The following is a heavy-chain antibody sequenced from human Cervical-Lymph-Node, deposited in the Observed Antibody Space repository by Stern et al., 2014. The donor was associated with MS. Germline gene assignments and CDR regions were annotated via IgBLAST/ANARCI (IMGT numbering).Heavy chain of an antibody. CDR3: TRGRVQLWSGVYFDY. Sequence: EVQLVQYGGGLVQPGRSLRLSCTASGFTFGDYAMSWFRQAPGKGLEWVGFLRSKACSGTTEYAASVKGRFNISRDDSKSKAHLQMNSLKTDDTAVYYCTRGRVQLWSGVYFDYWCQGTLVTVSS. CDR2: LRSKACSGTT. J-gene: IGHJ4*02. V-gene: IGHV3-49*03. CDR1: GFTFGDYA. D-gene: IGHD5-18*01.